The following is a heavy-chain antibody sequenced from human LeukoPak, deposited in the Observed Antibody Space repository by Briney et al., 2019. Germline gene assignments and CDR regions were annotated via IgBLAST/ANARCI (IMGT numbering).Heavy chain of an antibody. Sequence: RWASVKVSCKASGYTFTGYYMHWVRQAPGQGLEWMGWINPNSGGTNYAQKFQGRVTMTRDTSISTAYMELSRLRSDDTAVYYCARDTFFGLRFLEWAYWGQGTLVTVSS. J-gene: IGHJ4*02. V-gene: IGHV1-2*02. CDR3: ARDTFFGLRFLEWAY. D-gene: IGHD3-3*01. CDR1: GYTFTGYY. CDR2: INPNSGGT.